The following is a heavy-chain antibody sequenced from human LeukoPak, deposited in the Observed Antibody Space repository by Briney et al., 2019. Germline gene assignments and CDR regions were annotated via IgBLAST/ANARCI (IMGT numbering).Heavy chain of an antibody. V-gene: IGHV3-23*01. J-gene: IGHJ4*02. D-gene: IGHD5-12*01. CDR1: GFTFSSYA. CDR2: ISGSGGST. Sequence: PGGSLRLSCAASGFTFSSYAMSWVRQAPGKGLEWVSAISGSGGSTYYADSVKGRFTISRDNSKNTLYLQMNSLRAEDTAVYYCAKSVVYSGYEFDYFDYWGQGTLVTVSS. CDR3: AKSVVYSGYEFDYFDY.